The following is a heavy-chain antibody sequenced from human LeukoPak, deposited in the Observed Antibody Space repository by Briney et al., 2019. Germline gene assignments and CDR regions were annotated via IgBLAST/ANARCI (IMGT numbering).Heavy chain of an antibody. V-gene: IGHV4-39*07. J-gene: IGHJ5*02. CDR1: GGSISSSSYY. CDR3: ARDGDYDFWSGSPGGNWFDP. D-gene: IGHD3-3*01. CDR2: IYYSGST. Sequence: PSETLSLTCTVSGGSISSSSYYWGWIRQPPGKGLEWIGSIYYSGSTYYNPSLKSRVTISVDTSKNQFSLKLSSVTAADTAVYYCARDGDYDFWSGSPGGNWFDPWGQGTLVTVSS.